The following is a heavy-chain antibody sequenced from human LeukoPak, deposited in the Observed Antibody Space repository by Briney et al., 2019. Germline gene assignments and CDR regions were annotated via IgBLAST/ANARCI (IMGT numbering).Heavy chain of an antibody. V-gene: IGHV1-2*02. D-gene: IGHD6-6*01. Sequence: ASVKVSCKASGYTFTGYYMHWVRQAPGQGLEWMGWINPNSGGTNYAQKFQGRVTMTRDTSISTAYMELSRLRSDDTAVYYCARKSSSSMRGPNWFDPWGQGTLVTVSS. CDR1: GYTFTGYY. CDR3: ARKSSSSMRGPNWFDP. J-gene: IGHJ5*02. CDR2: INPNSGGT.